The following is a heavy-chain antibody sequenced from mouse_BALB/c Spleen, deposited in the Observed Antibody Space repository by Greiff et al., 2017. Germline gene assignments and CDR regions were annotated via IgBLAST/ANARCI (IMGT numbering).Heavy chain of an antibody. CDR3: AGDSSGAWFAY. CDR2: IWAGGST. Sequence: VQGVESGPGLVAPSQSLSITCTVSGFSLTSYGVHWVRQPPGKGLEWLGVIWAGGSTNYNSALMSRLSISKDNSKSQVFLKMNSLQTDDTAVYYCAGDSSGAWFAYWGQGTLVTVSA. V-gene: IGHV2-9*02. J-gene: IGHJ3*01. CDR1: GFSLTSYG. D-gene: IGHD3-1*01.